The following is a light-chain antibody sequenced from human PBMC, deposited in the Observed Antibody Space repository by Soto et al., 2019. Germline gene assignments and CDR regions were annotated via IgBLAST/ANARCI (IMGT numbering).Light chain of an antibody. V-gene: IGKV3-11*01. J-gene: IGKJ5*01. CDR2: YTS. CDR1: QYVGTR. CDR3: QQRSNWPPIT. Sequence: IVLTQSPATLSSSPGETATLSCRASQYVGTRLAWYQHKPGQAPRLLIYYTSNRATGIPARFSGSGSGTDFTLTISSLEPEDFAVYYCQQRSNWPPITFGQGTRLEIK.